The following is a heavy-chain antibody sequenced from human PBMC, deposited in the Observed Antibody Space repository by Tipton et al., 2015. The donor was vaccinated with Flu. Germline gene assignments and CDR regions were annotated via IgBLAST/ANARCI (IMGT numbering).Heavy chain of an antibody. CDR3: ARVPPSAEFFDY. V-gene: IGHV3-48*03. Sequence: SLRLSCAASGFTFDDYAMHWVRQAPGKGLEWVSYISSSGSTIYYADSVKGRFTISRDNAKNSLYLQMNSLRAEDTAVYYCARVPPSAEFFDYWGQGTLVTVSS. CDR2: ISSSGSTI. J-gene: IGHJ4*02. CDR1: GFTFDDYA. D-gene: IGHD6-19*01.